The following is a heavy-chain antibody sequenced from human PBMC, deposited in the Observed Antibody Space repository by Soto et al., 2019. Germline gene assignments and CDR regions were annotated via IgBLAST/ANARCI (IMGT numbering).Heavy chain of an antibody. CDR2: IYYSGST. D-gene: IGHD2-21*01. CDR1: GGSINRYY. J-gene: IGHJ4*02. Sequence: QVQLQESGPGLVKPSETLSLTCTVSGGSINRYYWSWIRQPPGKGLEWIGYIYYSGSTNYDPSHRSRVTISVDTSKNQFSVKMRSVTAADTAVYYCARRWGGTFDYWGQGTLVTVSS. V-gene: IGHV4-59*01. CDR3: ARRWGGTFDY.